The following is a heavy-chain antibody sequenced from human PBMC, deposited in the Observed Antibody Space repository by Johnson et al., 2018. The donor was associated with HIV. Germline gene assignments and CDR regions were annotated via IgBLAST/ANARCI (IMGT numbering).Heavy chain of an antibody. CDR3: AREPGWGRTLAFDI. J-gene: IGHJ3*02. D-gene: IGHD2-8*02. CDR1: GFTVSSNY. Sequence: VQLVESGGGLIQPGGSLRLSCAASGFTVSSNYMSWVRQAPGKGLEWVSVIYSGGSTYYADSVKGRFTIPRDNSKNTLYLQMNSLRAEDTAVYYCAREPGWGRTLAFDIWGQGTMVTVSS. CDR2: IYSGGST. V-gene: IGHV3-53*01.